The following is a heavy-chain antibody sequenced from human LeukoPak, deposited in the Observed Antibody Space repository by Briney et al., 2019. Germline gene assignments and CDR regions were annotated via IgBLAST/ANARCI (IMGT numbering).Heavy chain of an antibody. D-gene: IGHD4/OR15-4a*01. V-gene: IGHV3-53*01. CDR2: STSSDST. Sequence: GGSLRLSCAASGFTVSSNYMSWVRQAPGKGLEWVSDISTSSDSTYHIESVRGRFTISRDNSKNTLYLQMNSLRVDDTAVYYCASGLYGGVFENWGQGTLVTVSS. CDR1: GFTVSSNY. CDR3: ASGLYGGVFEN. J-gene: IGHJ4*02.